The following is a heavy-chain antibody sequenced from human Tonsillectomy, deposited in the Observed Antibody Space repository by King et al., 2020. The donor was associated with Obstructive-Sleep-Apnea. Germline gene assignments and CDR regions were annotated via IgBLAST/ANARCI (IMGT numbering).Heavy chain of an antibody. CDR1: GYTFSSYG. J-gene: IGHJ4*02. Sequence: VQLVESGAEVKKPGASVKVSCKASGYTFSSYGISWVRQAPGQGHVGMGGISAYNGNTNYAQKLQGRVTMTTDTSTSTGYMGLRSLRSDDTAVYYCARALYYYDSSGFGFDYWGQGTLVTVSS. D-gene: IGHD3-22*01. CDR2: ISAYNGNT. V-gene: IGHV1-18*01. CDR3: ARALYYYDSSGFGFDY.